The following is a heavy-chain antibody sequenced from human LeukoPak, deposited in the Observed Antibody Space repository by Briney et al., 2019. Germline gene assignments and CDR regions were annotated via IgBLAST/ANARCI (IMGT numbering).Heavy chain of an antibody. CDR3: ARGSNSWYSTGLFDY. Sequence: SETLSLTCTVSGGSISSSSYYWGWIRQPPGKGLEWIGSIYYSGSTYYNPSLKSRVTISVDTSKNQFSLKLSSVTAADTAVYYCARGSNSWYSTGLFDYWGQGTLVTVSS. CDR1: GGSISSSSYY. CDR2: IYYSGST. D-gene: IGHD6-13*01. J-gene: IGHJ4*02. V-gene: IGHV4-39*07.